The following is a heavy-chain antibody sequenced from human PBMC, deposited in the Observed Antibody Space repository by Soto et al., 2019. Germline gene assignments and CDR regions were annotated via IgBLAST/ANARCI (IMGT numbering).Heavy chain of an antibody. CDR2: INPNSGGT. CDR3: ARGGYCTNGVCSQRYYYYYGMDV. V-gene: IGHV1-2*04. Sequence: ASVKVSCKASGYTFTGYYMHCVRQAPGQGLEWMGWINPNSGGTNYAQKFQGWVTMTRDTSISTAYMELGRLRSDDTAVYYCARGGYCTNGVCSQRYYYYYGMDVWGQGTTVTV. J-gene: IGHJ6*02. D-gene: IGHD2-8*01. CDR1: GYTFTGYY.